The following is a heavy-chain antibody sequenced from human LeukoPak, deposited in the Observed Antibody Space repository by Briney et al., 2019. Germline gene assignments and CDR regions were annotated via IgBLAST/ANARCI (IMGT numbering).Heavy chain of an antibody. CDR2: ISSSSSYI. D-gene: IGHD5-12*01. Sequence: PGGSLRLSCAASGFTFSSYSMNWVRQASGKGLEWVSSISSSSSYIYYADSVKGRFTISRDNAKNSLYLQMNSLRAEDTAVYYCARGYSGYDSLDYWGQGTLVTVSS. CDR3: ARGYSGYDSLDY. CDR1: GFTFSSYS. V-gene: IGHV3-21*01. J-gene: IGHJ4*02.